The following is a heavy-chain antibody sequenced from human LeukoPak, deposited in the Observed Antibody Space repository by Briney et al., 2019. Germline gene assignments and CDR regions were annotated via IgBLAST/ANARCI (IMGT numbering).Heavy chain of an antibody. V-gene: IGHV3-21*01. CDR3: ARDDLYSGSYYSPSYFDY. J-gene: IGHJ4*02. CDR2: ISSSSSYI. CDR1: GFTFSSYS. D-gene: IGHD1-26*01. Sequence: GGSLRLSCAASGFTFSSYSMNWVSQAPGKGLEWVSSISSSSSYIYYADSVKGRFTISRDNAKNSLYLQMNSLRAEDTAVYYCARDDLYSGSYYSPSYFDYWGQGTLVTVSS.